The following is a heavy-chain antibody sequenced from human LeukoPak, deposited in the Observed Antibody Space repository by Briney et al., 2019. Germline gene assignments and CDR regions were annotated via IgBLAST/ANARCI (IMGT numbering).Heavy chain of an antibody. Sequence: GGSLRLSCAASGFIFSDYYFCWIRQAPGKGMDWLSYIRISGSYTNYAASVKGRFTISRDNAKNSLYLKMNSLRAEDTAVYYCAKDGEGMDVWGQGTTVTVSS. V-gene: IGHV3-11*05. J-gene: IGHJ6*02. CDR2: IRISGSYT. D-gene: IGHD3-10*01. CDR3: AKDGEGMDV. CDR1: GFIFSDYY.